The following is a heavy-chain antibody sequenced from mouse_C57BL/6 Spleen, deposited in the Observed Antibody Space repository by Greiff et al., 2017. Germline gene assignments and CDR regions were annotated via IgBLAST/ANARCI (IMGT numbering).Heavy chain of an antibody. D-gene: IGHD1-1*01. CDR3: ARSSPYYGSFYYAMDY. Sequence: QVQLQQSGPELVKPGASVKISCKASGYAFSSSWMNWVKQRPGKGLEWIGRIYPGDGDTNYNGKFKGKATLTADKSSSTAYMQLSSLTSEDSAVYFCARSSPYYGSFYYAMDYWGQGTSVTVSS. CDR2: IYPGDGDT. J-gene: IGHJ4*01. V-gene: IGHV1-82*01. CDR1: GYAFSSSW.